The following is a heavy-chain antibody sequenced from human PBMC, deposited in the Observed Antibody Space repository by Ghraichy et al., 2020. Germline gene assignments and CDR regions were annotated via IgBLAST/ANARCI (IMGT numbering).Heavy chain of an antibody. J-gene: IGHJ4*02. CDR2: IKQDGSEK. Sequence: GESLNISCAASGFSFSSYWMSWVRQAPGKGLEWVANIKQDGSEKYYVDSVKGRFTISRDNAKNSLYLQMNSLRADDTAVYYCWGYCSGGSCLPGGWRAGWGQGTLVTVSS. CDR1: GFSFSSYW. CDR3: WGYCSGGSCLPGGWRAG. D-gene: IGHD2-15*01. V-gene: IGHV3-7*05.